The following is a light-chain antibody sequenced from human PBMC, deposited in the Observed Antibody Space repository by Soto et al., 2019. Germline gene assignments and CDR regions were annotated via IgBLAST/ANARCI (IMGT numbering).Light chain of an antibody. CDR2: GAS. CDR3: QYYNNKWPQLT. J-gene: IGKJ4*01. CDR1: QSISSN. Sequence: EIVMTQSPATLSVSPGERVTLSCRASQSISSNLAWYQQKPGQAPRLLIYGASTRASHTPARFSSSGSGTEFTLTISSLQSHDFAVYYCQYYNNKWPQLTFGGGTKVEIK. V-gene: IGKV3-15*01.